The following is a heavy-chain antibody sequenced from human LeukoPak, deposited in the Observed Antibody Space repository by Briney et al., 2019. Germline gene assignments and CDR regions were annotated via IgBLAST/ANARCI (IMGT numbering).Heavy chain of an antibody. CDR2: INPSGGST. Sequence: ASVKVSCKASGYTFTSYYMHWVRQAPGQGLEWMGIINPSGGSTSYAQKFQGRVTMTRDTSTSTVYMELSSLRSEDTAVYYCARGSGGSGWWINKDGHYYFDYWGQGTLVTVSS. J-gene: IGHJ4*02. CDR1: GYTFTSYY. V-gene: IGHV1-46*01. CDR3: ARGSGGSGWWINKDGHYYFDY. D-gene: IGHD6-19*01.